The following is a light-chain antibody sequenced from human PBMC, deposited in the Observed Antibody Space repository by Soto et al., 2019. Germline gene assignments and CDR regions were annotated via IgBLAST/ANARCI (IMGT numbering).Light chain of an antibody. V-gene: IGKV3-11*01. J-gene: IGKJ2*03. CDR3: LARTDRPPYS. CDR2: DAS. CDR1: RSVSSS. Sequence: EIALTQSPATLSLSPGQRATLSCRASRSVSSSLAWYQQKPGQVPTLVIYDASNRANGIPARFSGSGPGTDFTLAISSLEPEDLASYGGLARTDRPPYSFGQGTKLEIK.